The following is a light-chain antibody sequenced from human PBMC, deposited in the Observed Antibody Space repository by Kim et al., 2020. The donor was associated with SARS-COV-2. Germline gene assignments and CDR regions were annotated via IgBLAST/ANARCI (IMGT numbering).Light chain of an antibody. CDR2: GNT. J-gene: IGLJ2*01. Sequence: QPVLTQPPSVSGAPGQRVTISCTGSSSNIGAGYAVHWYQQLPGTAPKLLIYGNTNRPSGVPDRFSGSKSGTSASLAITGLQAEDETDYYCQSYDSSLSGVVFGGGTQLTVL. V-gene: IGLV1-40*01. CDR3: QSYDSSLSGVV. CDR1: SSNIGAGYA.